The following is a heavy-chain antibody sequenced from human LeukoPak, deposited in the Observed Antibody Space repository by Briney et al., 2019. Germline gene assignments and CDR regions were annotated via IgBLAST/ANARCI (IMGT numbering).Heavy chain of an antibody. CDR2: IKQDGSEK. Sequence: GGSLRLSCAASGFSFSSYNMNWVRQAPGKGLEWVANIKQDGSEKYYVDSVKGRFTISRDNAKNSLYLQMNSLRAEDTAVYYCGRDLPTVTSIDYWGQGTLVTVSS. D-gene: IGHD4-17*01. CDR3: GRDLPTVTSIDY. V-gene: IGHV3-7*01. J-gene: IGHJ4*02. CDR1: GFSFSSYN.